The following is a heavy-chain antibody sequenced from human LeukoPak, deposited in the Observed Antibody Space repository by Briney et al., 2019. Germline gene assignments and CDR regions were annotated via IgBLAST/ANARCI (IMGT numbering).Heavy chain of an antibody. Sequence: GGSLRLSCAASGFTFSSYSMNWVRQAPGKGLEWISYIRSSSSAIYYADSVKGRFTISRDNSKNTLYLQMNSLRAEDTAVYYCAKATSSAAYYYGMDVWGQGTTVTVSS. CDR1: GFTFSSYS. V-gene: IGHV3-48*01. CDR2: IRSSSSAI. J-gene: IGHJ6*02. D-gene: IGHD3-10*01. CDR3: AKATSSAAYYYGMDV.